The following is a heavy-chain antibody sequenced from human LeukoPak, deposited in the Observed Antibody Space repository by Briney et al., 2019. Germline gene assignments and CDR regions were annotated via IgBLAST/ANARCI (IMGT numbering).Heavy chain of an antibody. Sequence: GGSLRLSCAASGFTFSNAWMSWVRQAPGKGLEGVGRIKSKTDGGTTDYAAPVKGRFTISRDDSKNTLYLQMNSLKTEDTAVYYCTTATPGLRYFDWPTDYFDYWGQGTLVTVSS. CDR2: IKSKTDGGTT. J-gene: IGHJ4*02. D-gene: IGHD3-9*01. CDR3: TTATPGLRYFDWPTDYFDY. CDR1: GFTFSNAW. V-gene: IGHV3-15*01.